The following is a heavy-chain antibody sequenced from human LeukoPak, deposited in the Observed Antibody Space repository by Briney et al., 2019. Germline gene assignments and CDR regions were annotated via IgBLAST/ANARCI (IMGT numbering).Heavy chain of an antibody. J-gene: IGHJ4*02. CDR3: ARWVATPRGYFDY. CDR1: GGSISSGTYY. D-gene: IGHD5-12*01. V-gene: IGHV4-39*01. CDR2: IYYSGST. Sequence: PSETLSLTCTVSGGSISSGTYYWGWIRQPPGKGLERIGNIYYSGSTYYNPSLKSRVTISVDTSKNQFSLKLSSVTATDTAVYYCARWVATPRGYFDYWGQGTLVTVSS.